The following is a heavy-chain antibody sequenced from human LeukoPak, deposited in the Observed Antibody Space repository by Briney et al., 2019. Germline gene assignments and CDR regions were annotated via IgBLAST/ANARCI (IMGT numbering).Heavy chain of an antibody. CDR3: ESASRDGYSVRFDY. V-gene: IGHV1-2*02. CDR1: GYTFTGYY. CDR2: INPNSGGT. D-gene: IGHD5-24*01. Sequence: GASVKVSCKASGYTFTGYYMHWVRQAPGQGLEWMGWINPNSGGTNYAQKFQGRVTMTRDTSISTAYMELSRLRSDDTAVYYCESASRDGYSVRFDYWGQGTLVTVSS. J-gene: IGHJ4*02.